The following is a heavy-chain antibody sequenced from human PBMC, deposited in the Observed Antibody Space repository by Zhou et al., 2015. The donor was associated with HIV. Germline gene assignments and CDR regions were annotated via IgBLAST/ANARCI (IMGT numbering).Heavy chain of an antibody. CDR2: IWYDGSKK. CDR1: GFTFSTYG. J-gene: IGHJ4*02. V-gene: IGHV3-33*06. Sequence: QVQLVESGGGVVQPGRSLRLSCLTSGFTFSTYGMHWVRQAPGKGLEWVAVIWYDGSKKYYADSVKGRFTISRDNSRNTLFLQMTSLRAEDTALYFCAKDLGMKADMDYWGQGTLVTVSS. CDR3: AKDLGMKADMDY.